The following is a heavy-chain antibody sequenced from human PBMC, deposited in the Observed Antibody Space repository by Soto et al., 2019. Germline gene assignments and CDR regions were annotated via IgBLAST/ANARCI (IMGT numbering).Heavy chain of an antibody. CDR3: APHYPDSSGYFDH. Sequence: ASVKVSCKASGYIFTGNYMHWVRQAPGQGLEYMGWINPNNGATNYAQNFQGRVTMTWDTSISTAYMEVRRLRSDDTAVYYSAPHYPDSSGYFDHWGQGTLVTVSS. J-gene: IGHJ4*02. D-gene: IGHD3-22*01. CDR1: GYIFTGNY. CDR2: INPNNGAT. V-gene: IGHV1-2*02.